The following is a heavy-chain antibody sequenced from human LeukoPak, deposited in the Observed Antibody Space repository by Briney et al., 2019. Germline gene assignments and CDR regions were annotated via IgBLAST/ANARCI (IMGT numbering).Heavy chain of an antibody. CDR2: ISTSGNYI. D-gene: IGHD3-22*01. Sequence: PGGSLGLSCAASGFTFSSYSMNWVRQAPGKGLEWVSYISTSGNYIYYSDSVKGRFTISRDNAKNSLYLQMHSLRADDTAVYYCARGAYNSGGTLEIWGQGTLVTVSS. CDR1: GFTFSSYS. J-gene: IGHJ4*02. V-gene: IGHV3-21*01. CDR3: ARGAYNSGGTLEI.